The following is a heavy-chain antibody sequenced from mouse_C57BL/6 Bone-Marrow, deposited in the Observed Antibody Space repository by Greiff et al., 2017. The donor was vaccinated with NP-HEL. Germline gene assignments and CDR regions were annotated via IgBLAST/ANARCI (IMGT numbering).Heavy chain of an antibody. Sequence: VKLMESGAELVRPGASVTLSCKASGYTFTDYEMHWVKQTPVHGLEWIGAIDPETGGTAYNQKFKGKAILTADKSSSTAYMELRSLTSEDSAVYYCTRTIYDGYPYAMDYWGQGTSVTVSS. CDR2: IDPETGGT. CDR3: TRTIYDGYPYAMDY. V-gene: IGHV1-15*01. D-gene: IGHD2-3*01. J-gene: IGHJ4*01. CDR1: GYTFTDYE.